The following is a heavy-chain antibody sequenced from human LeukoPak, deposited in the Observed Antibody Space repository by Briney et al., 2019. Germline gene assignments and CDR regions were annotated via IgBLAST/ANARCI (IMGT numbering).Heavy chain of an antibody. Sequence: SETLSLTCAVSGYSISSAYYWGWIRQPPGKGLEWIGTIYHSGTTYYNPSLKSRVTISVDTSKNQFSLKLISVTAAETPVYYCARLFGVTTCDYWGQGTLVTVSS. CDR3: ARLFGVTTCDY. D-gene: IGHD4-11*01. V-gene: IGHV4-38-2*01. CDR2: IYHSGTT. J-gene: IGHJ4*02. CDR1: GYSISSAYY.